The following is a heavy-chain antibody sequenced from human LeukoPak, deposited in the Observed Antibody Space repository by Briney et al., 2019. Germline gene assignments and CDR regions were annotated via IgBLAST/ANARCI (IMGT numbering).Heavy chain of an antibody. Sequence: GASVKVSCKASGGTFSSYAISWVRQAPGQGLEWMGGIIPIFGTANYAQKFQRRVTITTDESTSTAYMELSSLRSEETAVYYCARGKLLGSSGYYSGVFDYWGQGTLVTVSS. CDR1: GGTFSSYA. CDR2: IIPIFGTA. J-gene: IGHJ4*02. CDR3: ARGKLLGSSGYYSGVFDY. V-gene: IGHV1-69*05. D-gene: IGHD3-22*01.